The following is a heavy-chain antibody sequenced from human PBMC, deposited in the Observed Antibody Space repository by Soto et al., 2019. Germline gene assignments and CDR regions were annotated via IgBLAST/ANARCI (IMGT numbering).Heavy chain of an antibody. Sequence: QVQLVQSGAEVKKPGSSVKVSCKASGGTFSSYTISWVRQAPGQGLEWMGRIIPILGIANYAQKFQGRVTITADKSTSTAYMELSSQRSEDTAVYYCATIDAEVDPWGQGTLVTVSS. CDR3: ATIDAEVDP. CDR2: IIPILGIA. J-gene: IGHJ5*02. V-gene: IGHV1-69*02. D-gene: IGHD1-1*01. CDR1: GGTFSSYT.